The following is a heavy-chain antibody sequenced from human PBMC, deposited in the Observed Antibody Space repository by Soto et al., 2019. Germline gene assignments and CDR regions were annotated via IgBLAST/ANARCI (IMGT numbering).Heavy chain of an antibody. J-gene: IGHJ4*02. D-gene: IGHD6-13*01. CDR2: INHSGST. V-gene: IGHV4-34*01. CDR3: ARKVPAAAVDF. Sequence: PSETLSLTYAVYGVSFSGYDWSWIRQPPEKGLEWIGEINHSGSTNYNPSLKSRVTISVDKSKNQFSLKLSSVTAADTAVYYCARKVPAAAVDFWGRGTLVTVSS. CDR1: GVSFSGYD.